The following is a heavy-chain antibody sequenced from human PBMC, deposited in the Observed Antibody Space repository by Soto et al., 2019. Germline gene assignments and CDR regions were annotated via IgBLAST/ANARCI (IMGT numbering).Heavy chain of an antibody. J-gene: IGHJ3*02. CDR3: AKEGGVLRPRVVPAGSAFDI. V-gene: IGHV3-23*01. D-gene: IGHD2-2*01. CDR2: ISGSGGST. Sequence: PGGSLRLSCAASGFTFSSYAMSWVRQAPGKGLEWVSAISGSGGSTYYADSVKGRFTISRDNSKNTLYLQMNSLRAEDTAVYYCAKEGGVLRPRVVPAGSAFDIWGQGTMVTVSS. CDR1: GFTFSSYA.